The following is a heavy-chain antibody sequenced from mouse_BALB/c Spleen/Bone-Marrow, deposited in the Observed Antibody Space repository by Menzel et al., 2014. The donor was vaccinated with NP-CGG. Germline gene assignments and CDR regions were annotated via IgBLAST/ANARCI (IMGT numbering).Heavy chain of an antibody. V-gene: IGHV3-8*02. D-gene: IGHD4-1*01. CDR2: ISYSGST. Sequence: EVKLVESGPSLVKPSQPLSLPCSVTGDSITSGYWNWIRKFPGSKLEYMGYISYSGSTYYNPSLKSRISITRDTSKNQYYLQLNSVTTEDTATYYCARSPWDGSAYWGQGTLVTVSA. CDR1: GDSITSGY. J-gene: IGHJ3*01. CDR3: ARSPWDGSAY.